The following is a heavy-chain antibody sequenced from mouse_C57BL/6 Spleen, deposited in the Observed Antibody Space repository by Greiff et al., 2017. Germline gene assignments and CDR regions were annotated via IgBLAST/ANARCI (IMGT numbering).Heavy chain of an antibody. CDR1: GFTFSSYA. D-gene: IGHD2-4*01. J-gene: IGHJ3*01. Sequence: EVKLMESGGGLVKPGGSLKLSCAASGFTFSSYAMSWVRQTPEKRLEWVATISDGGSYTYYPDNVKGRFTISRDNAKNNLYLQMSHLKSEDTAMYYCARDGGYYDLFAYWGQGTLVTVSA. CDR3: ARDGGYYDLFAY. V-gene: IGHV5-4*01. CDR2: ISDGGSYT.